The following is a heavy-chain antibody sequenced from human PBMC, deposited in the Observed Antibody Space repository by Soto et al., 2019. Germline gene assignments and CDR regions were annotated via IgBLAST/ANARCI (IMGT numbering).Heavy chain of an antibody. D-gene: IGHD2-2*01. V-gene: IGHV4-39*01. CDR1: GGSISSSSCY. Sequence: SETLSLTCTVSGGSISSSSCYWGWIRRPPGKGLEWIGSIYYSGSTYYNPSLKSRVTIAVDTSKNQFSRKLSSVTAADTAVYYCARRESCSSTSCYVGLALYDFDIWGQGTMVT. CDR2: IYYSGST. J-gene: IGHJ3*02. CDR3: ARRESCSSTSCYVGLALYDFDI.